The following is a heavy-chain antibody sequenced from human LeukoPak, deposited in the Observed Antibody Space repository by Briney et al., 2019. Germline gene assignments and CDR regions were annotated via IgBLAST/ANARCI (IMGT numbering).Heavy chain of an antibody. J-gene: IGHJ3*02. Sequence: GGSLRLSCAASGFTFSSSGMHWVRQAPGKGLEWVAFIRYDGSNKYYADSVKGRFTISRDNSKNTLYLQMNSLRAEDTAVYYCARDARYYGSGSKDGFDIWGQGTMVTVSS. D-gene: IGHD3-10*01. V-gene: IGHV3-30*02. CDR2: IRYDGSNK. CDR3: ARDARYYGSGSKDGFDI. CDR1: GFTFSSSG.